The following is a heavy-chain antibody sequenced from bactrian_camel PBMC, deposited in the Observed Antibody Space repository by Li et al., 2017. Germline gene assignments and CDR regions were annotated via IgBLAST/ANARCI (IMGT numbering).Heavy chain of an antibody. CDR1: GDTSIRYC. V-gene: IGHV3S53*01. CDR2: IRSEGST. Sequence: HVQLVESGGGSVQGGGSLRLSCAVSGDTSIRYCMGWFRQAPGKEREGVASIRSEGSTTYADSVKGRFTISLDSAKNTVYLQMGSLRPEDSAMYYCAASVGKTFCSAAYFLSGLRPVFGSWGQGTQVTVS. D-gene: IGHD2*01. CDR3: AASVGKTFCSAAYFLSGLRPVFGS. J-gene: IGHJ6*01.